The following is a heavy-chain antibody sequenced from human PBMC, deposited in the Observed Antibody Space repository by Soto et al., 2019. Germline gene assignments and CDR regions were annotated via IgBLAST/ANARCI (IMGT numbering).Heavy chain of an antibody. CDR2: IYYSGST. Sequence: PSETLSLTCTVSGGSISSGDYYWSWIRQPPGKGLEWIGYIYYSGSTYYNPSLKSRVTISVDTSKNQFSLKLSSVTAADTAAYYCARFIVVVTPYFDYWGQGTLVTVSS. CDR1: GGSISSGDYY. CDR3: ARFIVVVTPYFDY. J-gene: IGHJ4*02. V-gene: IGHV4-30-4*01. D-gene: IGHD2-21*02.